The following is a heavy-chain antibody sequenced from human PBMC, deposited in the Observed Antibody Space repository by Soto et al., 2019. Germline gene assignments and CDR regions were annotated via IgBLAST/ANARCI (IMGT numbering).Heavy chain of an antibody. D-gene: IGHD5-12*01. CDR1: GYTFTGYY. CDR3: AILKMEDSCYDLEDYYYYYGMDV. J-gene: IGHJ6*02. CDR2: INPNSGGT. Sequence: ASVKVSCKASGYTFTGYYMNWVRQAPGQVLEWMGWINPNSGGTNYAQKFQGRVTMTRDTSTSTAYMELSRLRSDATAVYYCAILKMEDSCYDLEDYYYYYGMDVCGEGTTVTVS. V-gene: IGHV1-2*02.